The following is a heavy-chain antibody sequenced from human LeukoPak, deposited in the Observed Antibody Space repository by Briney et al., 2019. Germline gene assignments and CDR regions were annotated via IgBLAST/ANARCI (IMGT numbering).Heavy chain of an antibody. V-gene: IGHV3-15*01. Sequence: GGSLRLSCAASGFTFSNAWMSWVRQAPGKGLEWVGRIKSKTDGGTTDYAAPVKGRFTISRDDSKHTLYLQMNSLKTEDTAVYYCTSPEGTRYCSSTSCYNRDSGDAFDIWGQGTMVTVSS. D-gene: IGHD2-2*02. CDR3: TSPEGTRYCSSTSCYNRDSGDAFDI. CDR1: GFTFSNAW. CDR2: IKSKTDGGTT. J-gene: IGHJ3*02.